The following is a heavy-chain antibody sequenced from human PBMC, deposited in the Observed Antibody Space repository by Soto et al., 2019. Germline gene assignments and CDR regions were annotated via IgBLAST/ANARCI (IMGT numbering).Heavy chain of an antibody. V-gene: IGHV4-4*02. CDR1: GGSISSSNW. Sequence: SETLSLTCAVSGGSISSSNWWSWVRQPPGKGLEWIGEIYHSGSTNYNPSLKSRVTMSVDKSKNQFSLKLSSVTAADTAVYYCARNLLYYYGSGSYPPDYYYGMDVWGQGTTVTVSS. CDR3: ARNLLYYYGSGSYPPDYYYGMDV. CDR2: IYHSGST. J-gene: IGHJ6*02. D-gene: IGHD3-10*01.